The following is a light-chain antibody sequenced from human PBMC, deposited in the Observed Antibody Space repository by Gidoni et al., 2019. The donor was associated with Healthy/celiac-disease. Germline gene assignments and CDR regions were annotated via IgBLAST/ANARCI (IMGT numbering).Light chain of an antibody. Sequence: EIVLTQSPATLSWSPGERATLACRASQSVSSYLAWYQQKPGQAPRLLIYDASNRATGIPARFSGSGSVTVFTLTISSLEPEDFAVYYCQQRSTTFGQGTRLEIK. V-gene: IGKV3-11*01. CDR1: QSVSSY. CDR2: DAS. J-gene: IGKJ5*01. CDR3: QQRSTT.